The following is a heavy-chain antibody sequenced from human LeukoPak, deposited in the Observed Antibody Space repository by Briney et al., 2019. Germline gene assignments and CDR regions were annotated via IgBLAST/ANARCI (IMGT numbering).Heavy chain of an antibody. V-gene: IGHV4-38-2*02. CDR3: AGAYHSSWYLNWFDP. Sequence: KPSETLSLTCTVSGYSISSGYYWGWIRQPPGKGLEWIGSIYHSGSTYYNPSLKSRVTISLDTSKNQFSLKLSSVTAADTAIYYCAGAYHSSWYLNWFDPWGQGTLVTVSS. CDR1: GYSISSGYY. J-gene: IGHJ5*02. CDR2: IYHSGST. D-gene: IGHD6-13*01.